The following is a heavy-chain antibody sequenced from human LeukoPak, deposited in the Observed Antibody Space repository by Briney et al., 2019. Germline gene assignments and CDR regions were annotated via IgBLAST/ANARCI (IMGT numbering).Heavy chain of an antibody. J-gene: IGHJ4*02. CDR3: ATNRIGSSFDY. D-gene: IGHD6-19*01. Sequence: GASVKVSCKASGYTFNYYYMHWVRQAPGQGLEWMGRIDINSGGTTFAQHFQGRVTLTRDTSISTGYMELSGLTSDDTAVYYCATNRIGSSFDYWGQGTLVSVSS. CDR1: GYTFNYYY. CDR2: IDINSGGT. V-gene: IGHV1-2*02.